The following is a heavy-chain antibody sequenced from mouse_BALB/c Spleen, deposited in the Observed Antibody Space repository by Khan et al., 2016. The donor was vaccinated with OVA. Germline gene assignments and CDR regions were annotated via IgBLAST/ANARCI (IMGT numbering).Heavy chain of an antibody. D-gene: IGHD2-13*01. CDR1: GFTFSDYY. J-gene: IGHJ3*01. CDR2: ISDGSTYT. CDR3: ARGHYGDPFSY. V-gene: IGHV5-4*02. Sequence: EVELVESGGGLVKPGGSLKLSCAASGFTFSDYYMYWIRQTPEKRLEWVATISDGSTYTYYPDSVKGRFTISRDTAKNSIYLQTSSLKSEDTAIYYCARGHYGDPFSYWGQGTLVTVSA.